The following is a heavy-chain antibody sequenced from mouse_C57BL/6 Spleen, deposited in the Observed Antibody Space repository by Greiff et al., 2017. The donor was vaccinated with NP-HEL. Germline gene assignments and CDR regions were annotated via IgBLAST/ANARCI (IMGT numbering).Heavy chain of an antibody. CDR2: ISGGGGNT. D-gene: IGHD3-2*02. CDR1: GFTFSSYT. J-gene: IGHJ2*01. V-gene: IGHV5-9*01. Sequence: EVQLVESGGGLVKPGGSLKLSCAASGFTFSSYTMSWVRQTPEKRLEWVATISGGGGNTYYPDSVKGRFTISRDNAKNTLYLQMSSLRSEDTALYYCARLRQLRSYFDYWGQGTTLTVSS. CDR3: ARLRQLRSYFDY.